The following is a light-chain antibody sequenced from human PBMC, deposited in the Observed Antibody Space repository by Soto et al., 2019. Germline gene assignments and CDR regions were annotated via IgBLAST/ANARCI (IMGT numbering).Light chain of an antibody. CDR1: QSVSSSY. CDR2: GAS. Sequence: ENVLTQTPGTLSLSPGERATLSCRASQSVSSSYLAWYQQKPGQAPRLLIYGASNRATGIPDRFSGSGSGTDFTLTVNSLQSEDFAVYYCQPYNNWPLTFGGGTKVDIK. J-gene: IGKJ4*01. V-gene: IGKV3-20*01. CDR3: QPYNNWPLT.